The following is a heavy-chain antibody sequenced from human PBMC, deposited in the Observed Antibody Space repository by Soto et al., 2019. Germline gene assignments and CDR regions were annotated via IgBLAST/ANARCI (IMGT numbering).Heavy chain of an antibody. Sequence: PXGSLRLSCAASGFTVSSYAMSWVRQAPGKGLEWVSAISGSGGSTYYADSVKGRFTISRDNSKNTLYLQMNSLRAEDTAVYYCAKEWIRFYYYYYGMDVWGQGTTVTVSS. CDR2: ISGSGGST. V-gene: IGHV3-23*01. CDR3: AKEWIRFYYYYYGMDV. D-gene: IGHD5-12*01. CDR1: GFTVSSYA. J-gene: IGHJ6*02.